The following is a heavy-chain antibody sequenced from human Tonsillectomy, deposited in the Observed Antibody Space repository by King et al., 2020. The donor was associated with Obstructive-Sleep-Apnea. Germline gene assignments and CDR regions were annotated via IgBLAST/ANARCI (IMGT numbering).Heavy chain of an antibody. D-gene: IGHD3-22*01. CDR2: IYPGDSAT. CDR1: GYTFNNYW. V-gene: IGHV5-51*01. CDR3: ARQIAQDTSGYYDY. J-gene: IGHJ4*02. Sequence: QLVQSGAEVRKPGKSLKISCKGSGYTFNNYWIGWVRQMPGKGLEWMGVIYPGDSATRYSPSFQGQVSISADRSNRTAYLQWSSLKASDTAIYYCARQIAQDTSGYYDYWGQGTLVTVSS.